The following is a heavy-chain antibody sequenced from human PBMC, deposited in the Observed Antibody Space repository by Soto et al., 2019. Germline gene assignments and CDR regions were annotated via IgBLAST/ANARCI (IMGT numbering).Heavy chain of an antibody. D-gene: IGHD3-3*01. V-gene: IGHV3-30-3*01. Sequence: GGSLRLSCAASGFTISSYAMHWVRQAPGKGLEWVAVISYDGSNKYYADSVKGRFTISRDNSKNTLYLQMNSLRAEDTAVYYCARDPKKYYDFWSGYNYYYGMDVWGHGTTVTVSS. CDR3: ARDPKKYYDFWSGYNYYYGMDV. CDR1: GFTISSYA. CDR2: ISYDGSNK. J-gene: IGHJ6*02.